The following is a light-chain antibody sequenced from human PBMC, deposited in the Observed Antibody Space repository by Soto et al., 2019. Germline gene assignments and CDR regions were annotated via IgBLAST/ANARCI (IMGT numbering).Light chain of an antibody. CDR2: DAS. CDR1: QGSSSA. Sequence: AIPLTQSPSSLSASVGDRVTITCRASQGSSSALAWYQQKPGKAPKLLIYDASSLESGVPSRFSGSGSGTDFTLTISSLQPEDFATYYCQQFHSYTPFTFGPGTIVDIK. CDR3: QQFHSYTPFT. J-gene: IGKJ3*01. V-gene: IGKV1-13*02.